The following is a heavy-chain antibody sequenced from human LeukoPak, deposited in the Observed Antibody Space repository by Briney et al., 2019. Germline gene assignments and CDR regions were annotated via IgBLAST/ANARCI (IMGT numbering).Heavy chain of an antibody. V-gene: IGHV4-39*07. CDR3: ARVSSSWHIAGSNRFDP. D-gene: IGHD6-13*01. CDR2: IYYSGNT. J-gene: IGHJ5*02. CDR1: GGSISSSTYY. Sequence: SETLSLTCTVSGGSISSSTYYWGWIRQPPGKGLEWIGSIYYSGNTYYNPSLESRVTISVDTSKNLFSLKLSSVTAADTAVYYCARVSSSWHIAGSNRFDPWGQGTLVTVSS.